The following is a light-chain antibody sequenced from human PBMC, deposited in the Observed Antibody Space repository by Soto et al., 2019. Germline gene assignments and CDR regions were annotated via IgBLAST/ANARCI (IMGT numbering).Light chain of an antibody. V-gene: IGLV2-23*02. J-gene: IGLJ2*01. CDR1: SSDVGSYNL. Sequence: QSALTQPASVSGSPGQSITISRTGTSSDVGSYNLVSWYQQYPGKAPKFIIYEVSKRPSGVSNRFSGSKSGNTASLTISGLQAEDEADYYCCSYAGSTTHVVFGGGTKLTVL. CDR3: CSYAGSTTHVV. CDR2: EVS.